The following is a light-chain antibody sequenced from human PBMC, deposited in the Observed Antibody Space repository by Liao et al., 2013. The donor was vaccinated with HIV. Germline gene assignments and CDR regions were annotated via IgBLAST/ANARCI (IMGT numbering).Light chain of an antibody. CDR1: NIGSES. Sequence: SYELTQPPSVSVAPGKTARITCGGNNIGSESVHWYQQKPGQAPVLVISYDSDRPSGIPERFSGSISGNTATLTISGTQAMDEADYYCQAWDSSTGDVAFGGGTKLTVL. CDR2: YDS. J-gene: IGLJ2*01. CDR3: QAWDSSTGDVA. V-gene: IGLV3-21*01.